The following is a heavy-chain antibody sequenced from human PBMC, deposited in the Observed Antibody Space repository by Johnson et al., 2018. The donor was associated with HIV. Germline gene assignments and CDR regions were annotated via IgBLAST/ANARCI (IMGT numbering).Heavy chain of an antibody. CDR1: GFTYDDYA. CDR3: AKLRSGSYAVDAFDI. D-gene: IGHD1-26*01. Sequence: VQLVESGGAVVQPGGSLRLSCAASGFTYDDYAIHWVRQSPGKGLEWVSLISWDGNRNYYADSVKGRFTISRNNSENSLYLQMNSLRAEDTAVYYCAKLRSGSYAVDAFDIWGQGTMVTVSS. CDR2: ISWDGNRN. V-gene: IGHV3-43D*03. J-gene: IGHJ3*02.